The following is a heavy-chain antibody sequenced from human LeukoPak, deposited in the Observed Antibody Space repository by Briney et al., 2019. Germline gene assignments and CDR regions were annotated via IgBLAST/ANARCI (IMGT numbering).Heavy chain of an antibody. Sequence: SETLSLTCAVYGGSFSGYYWSWIRQPPGKGLEWIGEINHSGSTNYNPSLKSRVTISVDTSKNQFSLKLSTVTAADTAVYYCASRRYYYDSSGYRYWGQGTLVTVSS. CDR2: INHSGST. CDR1: GGSFSGYY. D-gene: IGHD3-22*01. J-gene: IGHJ4*02. CDR3: ASRRYYYDSSGYRY. V-gene: IGHV4-34*01.